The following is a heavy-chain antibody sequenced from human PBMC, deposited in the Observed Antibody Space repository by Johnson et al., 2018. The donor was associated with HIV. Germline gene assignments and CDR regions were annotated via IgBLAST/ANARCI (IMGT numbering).Heavy chain of an antibody. V-gene: IGHV3-66*01. CDR2: IYSGGST. CDR3: ASGAYYDFWSGLAHAFDI. J-gene: IGHJ3*02. CDR1: GFTVSSNY. Sequence: VQLVESGGGVVQPGGSLRLSCAASGFTVSSNYMSWVRQAPGKGLEWVSVIYSGGSTYYADSVKGRFTISRDNSKNTLYLQMNSLRAEDTAVYYCASGAYYDFWSGLAHAFDIWGQGTMVTVSS. D-gene: IGHD3-3*01.